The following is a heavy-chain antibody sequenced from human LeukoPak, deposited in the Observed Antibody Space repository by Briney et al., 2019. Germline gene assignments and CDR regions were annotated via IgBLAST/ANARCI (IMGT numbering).Heavy chain of an antibody. D-gene: IGHD4-17*01. CDR3: ATDLALRGGFDY. J-gene: IGHJ4*02. CDR2: FDPEDGET. Sequence: ASVTVSCTVSGYTLTELSMHWVRQAPGKGLEWMGGFDPEDGETIYAQKFQGRVTMTEDTSTDTAYMELSSLRSEDTAVYYCATDLALRGGFDYWGQGTLVTVSS. CDR1: GYTLTELS. V-gene: IGHV1-24*01.